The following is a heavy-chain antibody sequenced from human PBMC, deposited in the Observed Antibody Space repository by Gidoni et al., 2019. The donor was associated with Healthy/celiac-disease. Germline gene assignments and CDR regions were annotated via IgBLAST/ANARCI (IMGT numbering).Heavy chain of an antibody. CDR3: AKYLYYDSSGYYYHAFDI. J-gene: IGHJ3*02. CDR2: ISGSGGST. Sequence: EVQLLESGGGLVQPGGSLRLSCAASGFTFSSYAMSWVRQAPGKGLEWVSAISGSGGSTYYADSVKGRFTISRDNSKNTLYLQMNSLRAEDTAVYYCAKYLYYDSSGYYYHAFDIWGQGTMVTVSS. CDR1: GFTFSSYA. V-gene: IGHV3-23*01. D-gene: IGHD3-22*01.